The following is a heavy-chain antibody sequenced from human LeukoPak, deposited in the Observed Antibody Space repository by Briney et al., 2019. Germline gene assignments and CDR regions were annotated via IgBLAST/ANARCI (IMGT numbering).Heavy chain of an antibody. V-gene: IGHV3-30*03. CDR1: GFTFSSYS. J-gene: IGHJ4*02. CDR3: AEGSSSSPRAFDY. D-gene: IGHD6-6*01. Sequence: GGSLRLSCAASGFTFSSYSMNWVRQAPGKGLEWVAVISYDGSNKYYADSVKGRFTISRDNSKNTLYLQMNSLRAEDTAVYYCAEGSSSSPRAFDYWGQGTLVTVSS. CDR2: ISYDGSNK.